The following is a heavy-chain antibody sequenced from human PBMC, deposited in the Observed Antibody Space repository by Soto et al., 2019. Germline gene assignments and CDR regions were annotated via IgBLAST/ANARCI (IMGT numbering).Heavy chain of an antibody. D-gene: IGHD3-10*01. Sequence: GESLKISCKGSGYRFTSYWIGWVRQMPGKGLEWMGIIYPGDSDTRYSPSFQGQVTISADKSISTAYLQWSSLKASDTAMYYCAIHYGSGSYLEPDAFDIWGQGTMVTVSS. V-gene: IGHV5-51*01. CDR2: IYPGDSDT. J-gene: IGHJ3*02. CDR3: AIHYGSGSYLEPDAFDI. CDR1: GYRFTSYW.